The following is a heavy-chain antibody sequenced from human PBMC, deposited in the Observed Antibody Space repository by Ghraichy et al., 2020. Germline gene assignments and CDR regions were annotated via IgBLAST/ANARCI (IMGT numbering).Heavy chain of an antibody. J-gene: IGHJ4*02. V-gene: IGHV1-2*06. CDR3: ARAYYDFWSGYLDPFDY. Sequence: ASVKVSCKASGYTFTGYYMHWVRQAPGQGLEWMGRINPNSGGTNYAQKFQGRVTMTRDTSISTAYMELSRLRSDDTAVYYCARAYYDFWSGYLDPFDYWGQGTLVTVSS. CDR2: INPNSGGT. CDR1: GYTFTGYY. D-gene: IGHD3-3*01.